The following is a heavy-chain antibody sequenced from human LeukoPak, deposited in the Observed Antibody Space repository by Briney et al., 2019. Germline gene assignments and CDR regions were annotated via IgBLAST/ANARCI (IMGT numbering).Heavy chain of an antibody. CDR1: AFTIRNYA. CDR2: ISNSDSST. CDR3: AKATGYLL. Sequence: GGSLRLSCAASAFTIRNYAMSWVRQAPGKGLEWVSTISNSDSSTYYADSVKGRFTISRDNSENTLYLQMNSLRAEDTAVYYCAKATGYLLWGQGTLVIVSS. V-gene: IGHV3-23*01. D-gene: IGHD1-14*01. J-gene: IGHJ4*02.